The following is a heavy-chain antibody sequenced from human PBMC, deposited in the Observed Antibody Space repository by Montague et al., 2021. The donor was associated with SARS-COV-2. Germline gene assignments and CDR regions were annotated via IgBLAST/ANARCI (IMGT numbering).Heavy chain of an antibody. CDR3: ARLTMGAVTIFGVVMHERWFDT. CDR1: GGSISSSSYY. V-gene: IGHV4-39*01. Sequence: SETLSLTCTVSGGSISSSSYYWGWIRQPPGKGLEWIGNIYYSGSTYYNPSLKSRVTISVDTSKNQFSLKLSSVTAADTAVYYCARLTMGAVTIFGVVMHERWFDTWGQGTMVTVSS. D-gene: IGHD3-3*01. J-gene: IGHJ5*02. CDR2: IYYSGST.